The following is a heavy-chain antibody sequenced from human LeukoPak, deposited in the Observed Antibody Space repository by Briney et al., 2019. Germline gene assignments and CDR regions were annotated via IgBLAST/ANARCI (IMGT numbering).Heavy chain of an antibody. D-gene: IGHD2/OR15-2a*01. V-gene: IGHV3-23*01. Sequence: PGGSLRLSCAASGFTFRNHAMCWVRQAPGKGLEWVSAVSGSGDTTYYADSVRGRFTISRDNSQNTLYLQINSLRAEDTAVYYCALNRGDYWGQGILVTVSS. CDR3: ALNRGDY. J-gene: IGHJ4*02. CDR1: GFTFRNHA. CDR2: VSGSGDTT.